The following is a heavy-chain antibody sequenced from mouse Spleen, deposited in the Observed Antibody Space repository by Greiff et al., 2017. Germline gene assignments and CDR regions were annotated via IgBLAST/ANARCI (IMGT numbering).Heavy chain of an antibody. CDR1: GFTFSSYA. V-gene: IGHV5-9-3*01. J-gene: IGHJ2*01. CDR2: ISSGGGNT. CDR3: ARITTVVADDY. D-gene: IGHD1-1*01. Sequence: EVQGVESGGGLVKLGGSLKLSCAASGFTFSSYAMSWVRQTPEKRLEWVATISSGGGNTYYPDSVKGRFTISRDNAKNTLYLQMSSLKSEDTAMYYCARITTVVADDYWGQGTTLTVSS.